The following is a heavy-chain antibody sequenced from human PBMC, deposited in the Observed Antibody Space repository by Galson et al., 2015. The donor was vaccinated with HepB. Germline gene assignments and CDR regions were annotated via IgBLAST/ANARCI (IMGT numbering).Heavy chain of an antibody. V-gene: IGHV1-2*06. D-gene: IGHD3-16*02. CDR2: INPNSGGT. Sequence: SCKASGYTFTGYYMHWVRQAPGQGLEWMGRINPNSGGTNYAQKFQGRVTMTRDTSINTAYMELSRLRSDDTAVYYCARGGDYIWGSYRSPDYWGQGTLVTVSS. CDR3: ARGGDYIWGSYRSPDY. CDR1: GYTFTGYY. J-gene: IGHJ4*02.